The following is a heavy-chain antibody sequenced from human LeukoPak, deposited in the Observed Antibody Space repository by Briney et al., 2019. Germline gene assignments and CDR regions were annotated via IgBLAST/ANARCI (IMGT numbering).Heavy chain of an antibody. CDR3: ASVLAAAGRTY. Sequence: GASVKVSCKASGGTFSSYAISWVRPAPGQGLEWMGRIIPIFGTANYAQKFWGRVTITTDESPSTAYMELSSLRSEDTAVYYCASVLAAAGRTYWGQGTLVTVSS. CDR1: GGTFSSYA. J-gene: IGHJ4*02. V-gene: IGHV1-69*05. D-gene: IGHD6-13*01. CDR2: IIPIFGTA.